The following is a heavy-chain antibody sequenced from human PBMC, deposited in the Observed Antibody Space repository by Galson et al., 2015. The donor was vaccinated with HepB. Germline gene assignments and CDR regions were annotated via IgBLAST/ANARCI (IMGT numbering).Heavy chain of an antibody. Sequence: SLRLSCAASGFTFKDYWMSWVRQAPGKGLEWVANIKQDGVQKNYVDSVKGRFTISRDNAKNSLYLQVNRLRAEDTAVYYCAKAVALYFYYGLDVWGQGTTVTVSS. J-gene: IGHJ6*02. CDR1: GFTFKDYW. V-gene: IGHV3-7*03. CDR2: IKQDGVQK. CDR3: AKAVALYFYYGLDV.